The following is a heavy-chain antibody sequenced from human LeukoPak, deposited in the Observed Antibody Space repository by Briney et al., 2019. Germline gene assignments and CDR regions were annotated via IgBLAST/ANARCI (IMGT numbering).Heavy chain of an antibody. CDR2: ISSSSSYI. CDR3: ATLRGYDSSGYSD. J-gene: IGHJ4*02. V-gene: IGHV3-21*01. CDR1: GFTFSSYS. D-gene: IGHD3-22*01. Sequence: GGSLRLSCAASGFTFSSYSMNWVRQAPGKGLEWVSSISSSSSYIYYADSVKGRFTISRDNAKNSLYLQMNSLRAENTAVYYCATLRGYDSSGYSDWGQGTLVTVSS.